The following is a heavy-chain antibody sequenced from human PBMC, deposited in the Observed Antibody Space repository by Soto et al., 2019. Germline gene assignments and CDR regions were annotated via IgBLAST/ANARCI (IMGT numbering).Heavy chain of an antibody. J-gene: IGHJ4*01. CDR1: GFSLSSARMG. CDR2: IFSNDEK. Sequence: QVTLKESGPVLVKPTETLTLTCTVSGFSLSSARMGVSWIRQPPGKALEWLAHIFSNDEKSYSTSLKSRLTMSKDPSKSRVVLTLTSLDPVDTAKSYCARIGGVVIDLYYFDNWGHGTQVTVSS. D-gene: IGHD2-21*01. V-gene: IGHV2-26*01. CDR3: ARIGGVVIDLYYFDN.